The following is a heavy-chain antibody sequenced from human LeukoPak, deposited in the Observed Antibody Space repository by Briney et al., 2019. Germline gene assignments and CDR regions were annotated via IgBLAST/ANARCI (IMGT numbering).Heavy chain of an antibody. Sequence: ASVKVSCKASGYTLISYSISWVRQAPGQGLEWMGWISAYNGHTNYAQKLQGRVTMTTDTSTSTAYMELRSLRPDDTAVYYCARLHPYASGMEDGFDIWGQGTTVTVSS. CDR2: ISAYNGHT. J-gene: IGHJ3*02. D-gene: IGHD3-10*01. V-gene: IGHV1-18*01. CDR3: ARLHPYASGMEDGFDI. CDR1: GYTLISYS.